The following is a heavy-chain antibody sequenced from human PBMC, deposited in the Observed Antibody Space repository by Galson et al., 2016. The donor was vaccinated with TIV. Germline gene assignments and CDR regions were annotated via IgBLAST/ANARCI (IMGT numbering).Heavy chain of an antibody. J-gene: IGHJ6*02. Sequence: SLRISCAASGFTFSSYALTWVRQAPGKGLEWVSAISGGGGSSYYGDSVKGRLTISRDNSEKMSYLQMNSLRAEDTAVYSCAKGPSSGFSYYYGIDDWGQGTTVTVS. CDR3: AKGPSSGFSYYYGIDD. CDR1: GFTFSSYA. D-gene: IGHD3-22*01. CDR2: ISGGGGSS. V-gene: IGHV3-23*01.